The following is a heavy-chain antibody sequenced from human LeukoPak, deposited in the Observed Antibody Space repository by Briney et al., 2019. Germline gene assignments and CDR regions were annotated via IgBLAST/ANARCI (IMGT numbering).Heavy chain of an antibody. CDR3: ARTAAGKDFDF. J-gene: IGHJ4*02. Sequence: SETLSLTCTVSGGSISSSAYYWGWIRQPPGKGLEWIGYNTYFGSASYNPSLKSRVTISVDTSKNQFSLKLSSVTAADTAVYYCARTAAGKDFDFWGQGTLVTVSS. CDR2: NTYFGSA. V-gene: IGHV4-61*05. D-gene: IGHD6-13*01. CDR1: GGSISSSAYY.